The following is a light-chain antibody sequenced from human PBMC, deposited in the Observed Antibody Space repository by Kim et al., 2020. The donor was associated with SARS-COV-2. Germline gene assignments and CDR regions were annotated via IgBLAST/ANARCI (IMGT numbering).Light chain of an antibody. Sequence: SSELTQDPAVSVALGQTLRITCQGDSLRNYYATWYQQKPGQAPLLVIFGKNNRPSGIPDRFSGSTSGNTASLTITGAQAEDEGDFYCYSRDSGGDHVVFG. CDR1: SLRNYY. J-gene: IGLJ1*01. V-gene: IGLV3-19*01. CDR3: YSRDSGGDHVV. CDR2: GKN.